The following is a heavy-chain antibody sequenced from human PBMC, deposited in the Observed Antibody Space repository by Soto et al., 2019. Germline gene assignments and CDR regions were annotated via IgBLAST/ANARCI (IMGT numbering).Heavy chain of an antibody. V-gene: IGHV1-18*01. CDR1: GYTFTSYD. CDR3: ARENSGSDY. J-gene: IGHJ4*02. D-gene: IGHD1-26*01. CDR2: INAFNGNT. Sequence: ASVKVSCKASGYTFTSYDISWVRQAPGQGLEWMGWINAFNGNTNYAQKVQDRVTMTTDTSTSTAYMELRSLRSDDTAVYYCARENSGSDYWGQGTLVTGSS.